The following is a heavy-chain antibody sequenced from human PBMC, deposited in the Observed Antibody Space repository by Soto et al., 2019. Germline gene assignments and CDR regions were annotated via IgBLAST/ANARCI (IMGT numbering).Heavy chain of an antibody. CDR2: IYSGETT. Sequence: LSCAASGFNVNSDYMNWVRQTPGKGLEWVASIYSGETTYYADSVRGRFTISSDKSKNTLYFQLSSLRIEDTAVYYCTRDGRGLGRLSLFEYWGQGVLVTVSS. V-gene: IGHV3-53*01. CDR1: GFNVNSDY. J-gene: IGHJ4*02. D-gene: IGHD2-21*02. CDR3: TRDGRGLGRLSLFEY.